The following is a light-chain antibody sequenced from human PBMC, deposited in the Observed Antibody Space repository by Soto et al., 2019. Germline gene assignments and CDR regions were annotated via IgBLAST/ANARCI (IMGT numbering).Light chain of an antibody. CDR3: PGSAIEQLP. Sequence: IWVTQSAVPLSLTPGDSDTLSGMASQSIGSSYLVWFQQKDGQAPRLLMYAASNRATGIPERFSGSGSGVEFTLSIRRLQPEDFGVYYCPGSAIEQLPFGQGTRLEI. CDR1: QSIGSSY. J-gene: IGKJ5*01. V-gene: IGKV3-20*01. CDR2: AAS.